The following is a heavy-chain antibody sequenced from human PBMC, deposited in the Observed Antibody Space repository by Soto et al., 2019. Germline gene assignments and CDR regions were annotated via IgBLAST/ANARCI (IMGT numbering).Heavy chain of an antibody. Sequence: SETLSLTCTVSGGSISSYYWSWIRQPPGKGLEWIGYIYYSGSTNYNPSLKSRVTISVDTSKNQFSLKLSSVTAADTAVYYCARSPTGYCSGGSCYPYWSDVWGKGTTVTVSS. J-gene: IGHJ6*04. V-gene: IGHV4-59*01. CDR2: IYYSGST. CDR3: ARSPTGYCSGGSCYPYWSDV. CDR1: GGSISSYY. D-gene: IGHD2-15*01.